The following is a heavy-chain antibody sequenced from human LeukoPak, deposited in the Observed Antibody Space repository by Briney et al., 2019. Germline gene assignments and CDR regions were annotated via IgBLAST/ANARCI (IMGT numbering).Heavy chain of an antibody. CDR3: AKDGLGAARPSAFDI. J-gene: IGHJ3*02. Sequence: PGGSLRLSCAASGFTFGSYGMHWVRQAPGKGLEWVAFIRYDGSNKYYADSVKGRFTISRDNSKNTLYLQMNSLRAEDTAVYYCAKDGLGAARPSAFDIWGQGTMVTVSS. CDR1: GFTFGSYG. CDR2: IRYDGSNK. V-gene: IGHV3-30*02. D-gene: IGHD6-6*01.